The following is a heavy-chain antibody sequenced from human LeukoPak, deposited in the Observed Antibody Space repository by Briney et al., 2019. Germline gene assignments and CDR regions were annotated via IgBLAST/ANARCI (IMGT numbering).Heavy chain of an antibody. D-gene: IGHD4-17*01. CDR2: ISSSGSTI. Sequence: GGSLRLSCAASGFTFSSYEMNWVRQAPGEGLEWVSYISSSGSTIYYADSVKGRFTISRDNAKNSPYLQMNSLRAEDTAVYYCARDSTVTTYYYYGMDVWGQGTTVTVSS. CDR1: GFTFSSYE. V-gene: IGHV3-48*03. CDR3: ARDSTVTTYYYYGMDV. J-gene: IGHJ6*02.